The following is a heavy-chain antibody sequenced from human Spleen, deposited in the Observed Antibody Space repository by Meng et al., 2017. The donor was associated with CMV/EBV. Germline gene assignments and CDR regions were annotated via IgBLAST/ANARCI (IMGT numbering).Heavy chain of an antibody. J-gene: IGHJ4*02. V-gene: IGHV3-53*01. CDR1: GFTVSSNY. CDR2: IYTGAST. Sequence: GGSLRLSCAASGFTVSSNYMNWVRQAPRKGLEWVSVIYTGASTYYADSVKGRFTISRDNSKNTLYLQMNSLRAEDTAVYYCANRGLDSSGYYLDYFDYWGQGTLVTVSS. CDR3: ANRGLDSSGYYLDYFDY. D-gene: IGHD3-22*01.